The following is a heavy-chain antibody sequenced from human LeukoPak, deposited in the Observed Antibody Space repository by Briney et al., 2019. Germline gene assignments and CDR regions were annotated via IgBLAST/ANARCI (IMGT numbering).Heavy chain of an antibody. CDR2: IYYSGST. D-gene: IGHD3-10*01. CDR3: ARTRYYGSGSPDDDDY. V-gene: IGHV4-59*01. J-gene: IGHJ4*02. CDR1: GGSISSYY. Sequence: SETLSLTCTVSGGSISSYYWSWIRQPPGKGLEWIGYIYYSGSTNYNPSLKSRVTISVDTSKNQFSLKLSSVTAADTAVYYCARTRYYGSGSPDDDDYWGQGTLVTVSS.